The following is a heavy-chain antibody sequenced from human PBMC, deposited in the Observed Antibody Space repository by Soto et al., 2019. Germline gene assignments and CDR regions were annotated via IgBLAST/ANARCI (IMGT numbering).Heavy chain of an antibody. V-gene: IGHV3-30*18. CDR1: GFTFSSYG. D-gene: IGHD3-22*01. CDR2: ISYDGSNK. CDR3: AKDRNYYDSSGYLFFDY. J-gene: IGHJ4*02. Sequence: LRLSCAASGFTFSSYGMHWVRQAPGKGLEWVAVISYDGSNKYYADSVKGRFTISRDNSKNTLYLQMNSLRAEDTAVYYCAKDRNYYDSSGYLFFDYWGQGTLVTVSS.